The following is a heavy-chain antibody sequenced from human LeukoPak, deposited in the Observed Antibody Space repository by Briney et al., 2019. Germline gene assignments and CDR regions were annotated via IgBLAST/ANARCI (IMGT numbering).Heavy chain of an antibody. J-gene: IGHJ6*03. V-gene: IGHV1-2*02. CDR3: ARGDQGYWGYYYNYMDV. D-gene: IGHD7-27*01. CDR2: INPNSGGT. Sequence: ASVKVSCKASGYTFTGYYMHWVRQAPGQGLEWMGWINPNSGGTNYAQKFQGRVTMTRDTSIRKAYMELSRLRSDDTAVYYCARGDQGYWGYYYNYMDVWGKGTTVTISS. CDR1: GYTFTGYY.